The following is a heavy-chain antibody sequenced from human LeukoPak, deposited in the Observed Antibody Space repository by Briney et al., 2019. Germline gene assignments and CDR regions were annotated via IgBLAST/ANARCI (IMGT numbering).Heavy chain of an antibody. CDR3: ARRDSGGSNWFDP. V-gene: IGHV4-59*02. J-gene: IGHJ5*02. Sequence: SETLSLSCTVSGGPGSSYYGNWIRQPPGRGLAGIGYIYLSGSTNYNPPLTRRVTIPVGTSNNQYSLKLRSVTAAGTAVDYCARRDSGGSNWFDPWGQGTLVTVSS. CDR2: IYLSGST. D-gene: IGHD3-22*01. CDR1: GGPGSSYY.